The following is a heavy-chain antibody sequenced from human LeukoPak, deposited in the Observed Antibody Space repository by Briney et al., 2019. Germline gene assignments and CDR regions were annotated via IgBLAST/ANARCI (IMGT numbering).Heavy chain of an antibody. Sequence: ASVKVSCKASGYTFTSYDINWVRQAPGQGLEWMGWINPNSGGTNYAQKFQGWVTMTRDTSISTAYMELSRLRSDDTAVYYCARGYDSNDAFDIWGQGTMVTVSS. D-gene: IGHD3-22*01. CDR2: INPNSGGT. CDR3: ARGYDSNDAFDI. J-gene: IGHJ3*02. CDR1: GYTFTSYD. V-gene: IGHV1-2*04.